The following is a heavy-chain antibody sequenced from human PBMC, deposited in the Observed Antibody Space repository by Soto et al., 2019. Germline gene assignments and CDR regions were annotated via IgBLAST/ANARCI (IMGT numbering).Heavy chain of an antibody. V-gene: IGHV4-59*01. CDR1: GGSISSYY. CDR3: ASSPQYYDSWSGYFDY. J-gene: IGHJ4*02. D-gene: IGHD3-3*01. Sequence: SETLTLTCTVTGGSISSYYWGWIRQPPGKGLEWIGYIYYSGSTNYNPSLKSRVTISVDTSKNQFSLKLSSVTAADTAVYYCASSPQYYDSWSGYFDYWGQGTLVTVSS. CDR2: IYYSGST.